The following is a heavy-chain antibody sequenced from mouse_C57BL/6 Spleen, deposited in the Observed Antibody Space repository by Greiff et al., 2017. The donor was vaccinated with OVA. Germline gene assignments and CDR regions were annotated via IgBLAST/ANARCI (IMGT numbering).Heavy chain of an antibody. J-gene: IGHJ4*01. CDR1: GFTFSSYT. CDR3: ALRSDQYYYAMDY. V-gene: IGHV5-9*01. CDR2: ISGGGGNT. Sequence: EVQVVESGGGLVKPGGSLKLSCAASGFTFSSYTMSWVRQTPEKRLEWVATISGGGGNTYYPDSVKGRFTISRDNAKNTLYLQMSSLRSEDTALYYCALRSDQYYYAMDYWGQGTSVTVSS.